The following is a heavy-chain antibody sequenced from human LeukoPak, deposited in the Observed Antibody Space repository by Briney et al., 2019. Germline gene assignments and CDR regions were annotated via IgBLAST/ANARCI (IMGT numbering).Heavy chain of an antibody. CDR1: GSISGYY. CDR3: ARQKCTSASCLTKNAFDI. CDR2: IYTSGST. V-gene: IGHV4-4*09. D-gene: IGHD2-2*01. Sequence: SETLSLTCTVSGSISGYYWSWIRQPPGKGLEWIGSIYTSGSTNYNPSLESRVTISVDTSKNQFSLDLSSVTAADTAVYYCARQKCTSASCLTKNAFDIWGQGTMVIVSS. J-gene: IGHJ3*02.